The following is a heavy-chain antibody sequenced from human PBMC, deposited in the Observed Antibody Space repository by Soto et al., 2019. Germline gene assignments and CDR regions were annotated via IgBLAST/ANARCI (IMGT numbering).Heavy chain of an antibody. J-gene: IGHJ5*02. CDR1: GFTFSSNS. CDR3: ARVIWSGHLTSDL. D-gene: IGHD3-3*01. Sequence: EVQVVESGAGLVQPGGSLRLSCAASGFTFSSNSMNWVRQAPGKGLEWISYISSSSSTIYADSVKGRFTIPRDNAKNSLYLQMTSLRDEDTAVYYCARVIWSGHLTSDLWGQGTLVTVSS. V-gene: IGHV3-48*02. CDR2: ISSSSSTI.